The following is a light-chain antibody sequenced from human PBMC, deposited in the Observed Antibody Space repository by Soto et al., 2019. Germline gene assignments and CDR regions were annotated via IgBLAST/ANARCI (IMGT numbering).Light chain of an antibody. Sequence: DVQMTQSPSTLSASVGDRVTITCRASHSISDWLAWYQQKPGKAPKLLIYGASSLGSGVPSRFSGSGSGTEFTLTIGGLQPDDFATYYCQHYNSYSEAFGQGTKVELK. CDR3: QHYNSYSEA. J-gene: IGKJ1*01. V-gene: IGKV1-5*01. CDR1: HSISDW. CDR2: GAS.